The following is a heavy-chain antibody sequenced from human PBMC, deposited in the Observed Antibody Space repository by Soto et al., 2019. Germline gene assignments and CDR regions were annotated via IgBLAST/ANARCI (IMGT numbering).Heavy chain of an antibody. V-gene: IGHV3-33*01. CDR3: ARGGAGYCSGGSCYYYGMDV. D-gene: IGHD2-15*01. CDR1: GFTFSSYG. Sequence: QVQLVESGGGVVQPGRSLRLSCAASGFTFSSYGMHWVRQAPGKGLEWVAVIWYDGSNKYYADSVKGRFTISRDNSENTLYLQMNSLRAEDTAVYYCARGGAGYCSGGSCYYYGMDVWGQGTTVTVSS. CDR2: IWYDGSNK. J-gene: IGHJ6*02.